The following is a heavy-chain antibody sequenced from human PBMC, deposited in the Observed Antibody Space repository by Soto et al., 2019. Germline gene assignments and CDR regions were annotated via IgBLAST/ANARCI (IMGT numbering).Heavy chain of an antibody. J-gene: IGHJ6*02. D-gene: IGHD6-6*01. V-gene: IGHV4-39*01. Sequence: QLQLQESGPGLVKPSETLSLTCTVSGGSISSSSYYWGWIRQPPGKGLEWIGSIYYSGSTYYNPSLKSRVTISVDTSKNQFSLKLSSVTAADTAVYYCARHNGVAARLRVKRYYYGMDVWGQGTTVTVSS. CDR2: IYYSGST. CDR3: ARHNGVAARLRVKRYYYGMDV. CDR1: GGSISSSSYY.